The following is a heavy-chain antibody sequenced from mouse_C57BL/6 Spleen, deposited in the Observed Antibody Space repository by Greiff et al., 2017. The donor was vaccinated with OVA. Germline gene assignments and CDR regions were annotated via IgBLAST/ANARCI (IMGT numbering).Heavy chain of an antibody. J-gene: IGHJ4*01. V-gene: IGHV1-69*01. CDR3: ARGDYYGSSYVWYAMDY. CDR2: IDPSDSYT. D-gene: IGHD1-1*01. CDR1: GYTFTSYW. Sequence: QVQLKQPGAELVMPGASVKLSCKASGYTFTSYWMHWVKQRPGQGLEWIGEIDPSDSYTNYNQKFKGKSTLTVDKSSSTAYMQLSSLTSEDSAVYYCARGDYYGSSYVWYAMDYGGQGTSVTVSS.